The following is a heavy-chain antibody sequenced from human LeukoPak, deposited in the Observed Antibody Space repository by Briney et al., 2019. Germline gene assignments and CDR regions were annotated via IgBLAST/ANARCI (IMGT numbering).Heavy chain of an antibody. CDR2: IYSGGST. CDR1: GFTVSSNY. CDR3: ASTPELSYYYDSSGYYHLDY. V-gene: IGHV3-66*01. Sequence: GGSLRLSCAASGFTVSSNYMSWVRQAPGKGLEWVSVIYSGGSTYYSDSVKGRFTISRDNSKNTLYLQMNSLRAEDTAVYYCASTPELSYYYDSSGYYHLDYWGQGTLVTVSS. J-gene: IGHJ4*02. D-gene: IGHD3-22*01.